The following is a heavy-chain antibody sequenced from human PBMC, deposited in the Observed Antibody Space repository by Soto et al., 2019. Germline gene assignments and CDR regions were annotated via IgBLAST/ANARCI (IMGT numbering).Heavy chain of an antibody. J-gene: IGHJ4*02. CDR2: INHSGST. CDR1: GGSFSGYY. CDR3: ARGRLVGATPAADY. V-gene: IGHV4-34*01. Sequence: PSETLSLTCAVYGGSFSGYYWSWIRQPPGKGLEWIGEINHSGSTNYNPSLKSRVTISVDTSKNQFSLKLSSVTAADTAVYYCARGRLVGATPAADYWGQGTLVTVS. D-gene: IGHD1-26*01.